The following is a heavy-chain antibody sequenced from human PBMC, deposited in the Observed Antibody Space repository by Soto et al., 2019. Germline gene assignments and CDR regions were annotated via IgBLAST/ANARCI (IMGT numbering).Heavy chain of an antibody. J-gene: IGHJ5*02. CDR1: GFTFSSYS. D-gene: IGHD6-13*01. CDR2: ISSSSSNI. Sequence: EVQLVETGGGLVQPGGSLRLSCAASGFTFSSYSMNWVRQAPGKGLEWVSYISSSSSNIYYAYSVKGRFTISRDNAKNSLYLQMNSLRAEDTAVYYCARHPERIAQIGWFDPWGQGTLVTVSS. V-gene: IGHV3-48*01. CDR3: ARHPERIAQIGWFDP.